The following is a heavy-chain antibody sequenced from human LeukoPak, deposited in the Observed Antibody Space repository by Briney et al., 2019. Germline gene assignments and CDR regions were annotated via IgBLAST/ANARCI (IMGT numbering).Heavy chain of an antibody. D-gene: IGHD5-12*01. J-gene: IGHJ4*02. CDR3: ARDRGYSGYDRLDY. CDR1: GFTFSSYA. Sequence: GGSLRLSCAASGFTFSSYAMRWVRQAPGKGLEWVAVISYDGSNKYYADSVKGRFTISRDNSKNTLYLQMNSLRAEDTAVYYCARDRGYSGYDRLDYWGQGTLVTVSS. V-gene: IGHV3-30*04. CDR2: ISYDGSNK.